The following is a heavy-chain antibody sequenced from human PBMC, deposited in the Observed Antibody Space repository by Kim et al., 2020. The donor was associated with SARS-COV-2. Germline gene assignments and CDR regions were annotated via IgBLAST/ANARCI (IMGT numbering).Heavy chain of an antibody. CDR3: VRDPPRDDTGFDF. CDR1: GASVSNNNW. J-gene: IGHJ4*02. V-gene: IGHV4-4*02. CDR2: IFHRGSA. Sequence: LRETLSLTCTVSGASVSNNNWWSWVRQAVGGGWGGCGGIFHRGSANYNPSLESRVTISMDKSKNQFFLTVNSVTAADTAVYYCVRDPPRDDTGFDFWGQGTLVTVSP.